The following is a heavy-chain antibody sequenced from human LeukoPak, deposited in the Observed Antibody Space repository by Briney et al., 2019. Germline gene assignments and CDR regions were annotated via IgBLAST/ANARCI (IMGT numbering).Heavy chain of an antibody. V-gene: IGHV3-11*06. CDR3: AREGNDYGGNEAFDI. J-gene: IGHJ3*02. CDR2: ISSSSSYT. D-gene: IGHD4-23*01. Sequence: GGSLRLSCAASGFTFSDYYMSWIRQAPGKGLEWVSYISSSSSYTNYADSVKGRFTISRDNAKNTLYLQMNSLRAEDTAVYYCAREGNDYGGNEAFDIWGQGTMVTVSS. CDR1: GFTFSDYY.